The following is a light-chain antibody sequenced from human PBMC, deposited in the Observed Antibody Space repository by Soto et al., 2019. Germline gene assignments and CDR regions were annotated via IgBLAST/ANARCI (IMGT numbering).Light chain of an antibody. CDR1: QSVGSF. CDR3: QQRFNSWT. V-gene: IGKV3-11*01. CDR2: GAS. J-gene: IGKJ1*01. Sequence: EIVLTQSPATLSLSPGESATLSCRASQSVGSFLAWYQQTPGQTPRLLIYGASNRATGIPAGFSASGSGTDVTLTIRSLEPEDSAVYYCQQRFNSWTCGQGTKVEIK.